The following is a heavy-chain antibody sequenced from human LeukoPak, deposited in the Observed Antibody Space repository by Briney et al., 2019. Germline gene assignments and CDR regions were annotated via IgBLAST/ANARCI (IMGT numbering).Heavy chain of an antibody. CDR3: ASLVVVVPAAMSALSYYYGMDV. Sequence: SETLSLTCAVYGGPFSGYYWSWIRQPPGKGLEWIGEINHSGSTNYNPSLKSRVTISVDTSKNQFSLKLSSVTAADTAVYYCASLVVVVPAAMSALSYYYGMDVWGQGTTVTVSS. J-gene: IGHJ6*02. CDR1: GGPFSGYY. V-gene: IGHV4-34*01. CDR2: INHSGST. D-gene: IGHD2-2*01.